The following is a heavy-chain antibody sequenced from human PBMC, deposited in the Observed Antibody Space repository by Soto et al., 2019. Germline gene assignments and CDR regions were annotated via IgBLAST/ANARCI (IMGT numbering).Heavy chain of an antibody. CDR2: ISYDGSNK. V-gene: IGHV3-30*18. CDR1: GFTFSSYG. J-gene: IGHJ4*02. D-gene: IGHD2-8*01. Sequence: PGGSLRLSCAASGFTFSSYGMHWVRQAPGKGLEWVAVISYDGSNKYYADSVKGRFTISRDNSKNTLYLQMNSLRAEDTAVYYCAKSGPSGVDYWGQGTLVTVSS. CDR3: AKSGPSGVDY.